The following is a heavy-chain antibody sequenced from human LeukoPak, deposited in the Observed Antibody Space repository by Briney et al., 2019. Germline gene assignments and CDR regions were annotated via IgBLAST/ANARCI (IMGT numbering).Heavy chain of an antibody. J-gene: IGHJ4*02. CDR1: GGTLSSYV. CDR3: ASLPETYSSGLYTVDY. V-gene: IGHV1-69*01. CDR2: IIPLFGTP. D-gene: IGHD6-19*01. Sequence: SVKVSCKASGGTLSSYVINWVRQAPGQGLEWMGGIIPLFGTPNYAQRFQGRLTITADESTNTVYMELSSLRFGDTAVYYCASLPETYSSGLYTVDYWGQGTLLTVSS.